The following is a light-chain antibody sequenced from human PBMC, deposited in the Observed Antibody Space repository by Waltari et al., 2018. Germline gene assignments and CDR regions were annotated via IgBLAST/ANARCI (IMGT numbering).Light chain of an antibody. CDR1: QAISNY. CDR3: QQYKTYPLT. J-gene: IGKJ1*01. CDR2: ASS. Sequence: DIQMTQSPSSVSASVGDRVTITCRASQAISNYLAWFQQKPGKDPKSLIYASSSLPIGVPSNFSGSGAGTDFTLTISSLQPEDFATYYCQQYKTYPLTFGQGTKVEVK. V-gene: IGKV1-16*02.